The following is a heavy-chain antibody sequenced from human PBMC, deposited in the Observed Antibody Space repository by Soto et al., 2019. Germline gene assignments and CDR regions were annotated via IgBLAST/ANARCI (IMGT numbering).Heavy chain of an antibody. CDR2: INPSGGRI. V-gene: IGHV1-46*01. D-gene: IGHD3-3*01. Sequence: QMQLVQSGAEVKKPGASVKVSCKASGYTFTSYQMHWVRQAPGQGLEWMVIINPSGGRITYAPRFQGRVMMTRDTSTNTVYRELRRLRAEDTAVYYCARDGPPTTTGVGPSYTMDVWGQGTTVTVS. CDR3: ARDGPPTTTGVGPSYTMDV. CDR1: GYTFTSYQ. J-gene: IGHJ6*02.